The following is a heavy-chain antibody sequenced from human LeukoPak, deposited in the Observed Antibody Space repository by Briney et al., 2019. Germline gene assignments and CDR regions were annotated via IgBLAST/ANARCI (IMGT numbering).Heavy chain of an antibody. CDR3: AREGTDSGYDY. V-gene: IGHV3-21*01. D-gene: IGHD5-12*01. CDR1: GFTFSSYN. J-gene: IGHJ4*02. CDR2: ISSSSSYI. Sequence: GGSLRLSCAASGFTFSSYNMNWVRQAPGKGLEWVSSISSSSSYIFYSDSVKGRFTISRDNAKNSLYLQMNSLRAEDTAVYYCAREGTDSGYDYWGQGTLVTVSS.